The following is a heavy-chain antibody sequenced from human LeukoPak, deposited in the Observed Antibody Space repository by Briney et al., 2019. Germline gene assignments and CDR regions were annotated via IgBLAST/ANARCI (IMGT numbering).Heavy chain of an antibody. CDR3: AVTIFGVVIPFDP. CDR1: GYTFTSYG. Sequence: ASVKVSCKASGYTFTSYGISWVRQAPGQGLEWMGWISAYNGNTNYAQKLQGRVTMTTDTSTSTAYMELRSLRADDTAVYYCAVTIFGVVIPFDPWGQGTLVTVSS. CDR2: ISAYNGNT. J-gene: IGHJ5*02. V-gene: IGHV1-18*01. D-gene: IGHD3-3*01.